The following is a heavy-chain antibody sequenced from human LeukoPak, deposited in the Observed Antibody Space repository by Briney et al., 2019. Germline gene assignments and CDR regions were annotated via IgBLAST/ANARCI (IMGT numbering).Heavy chain of an antibody. CDR3: AKDGAHYDILTGYSDWFDP. CDR2: ISGSGGST. V-gene: IGHV3-23*01. Sequence: LSGGSLRLSCAASGFTFSSYAMSWVRQAPGKGLEWVSAISGSGGSTYYADSVKGRFTISRDNSKNTLYLQMNSLRVGDTAVYYCAKDGAHYDILTGYSDWFDPWGQGTLVTVSS. CDR1: GFTFSSYA. J-gene: IGHJ5*02. D-gene: IGHD3-9*01.